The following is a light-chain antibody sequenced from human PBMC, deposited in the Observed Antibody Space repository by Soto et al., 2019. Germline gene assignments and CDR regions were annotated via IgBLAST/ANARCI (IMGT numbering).Light chain of an antibody. CDR3: SSYTSSNTYV. CDR2: DVS. CDR1: SSDVGGYNY. Sequence: QSVLTQPASVSGSPGQSITISCTGTSSDVGGYNYVSWYQQHPGKAPKLMIYDVSNRPSGVSNRFSGSKSGNTASLTISGLQAEDKADYYCSSYTSSNTYVFGTGTKLTVL. J-gene: IGLJ1*01. V-gene: IGLV2-14*01.